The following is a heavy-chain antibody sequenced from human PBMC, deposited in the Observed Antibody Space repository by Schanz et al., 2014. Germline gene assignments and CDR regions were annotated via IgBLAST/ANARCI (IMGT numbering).Heavy chain of an antibody. CDR2: IKEDGSKK. CDR3: ARDSRYCTGVDCKGDAFDL. J-gene: IGHJ3*01. Sequence: VQLVESGGDVVQPGRSLRLSCAASGFTFSSYGMHWVRQAPGKGLEWVANIKEDGSKKYYVDSVRGRFTISRDNAKNSLYLQLNSLTAEDTAVYHCARDSRYCTGVDCKGDAFDLWGQGTLVTVSS. CDR1: GFTFSSYG. D-gene: IGHD2-8*02. V-gene: IGHV3-7*01.